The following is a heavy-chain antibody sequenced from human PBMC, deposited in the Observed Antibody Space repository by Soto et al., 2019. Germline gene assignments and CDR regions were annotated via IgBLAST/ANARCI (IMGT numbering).Heavy chain of an antibody. V-gene: IGHV3-48*01. J-gene: IGHJ6*03. CDR2: ISSSSGII. D-gene: IGHD4-17*01. Sequence: VHLVESGGGLVQPGGSLRLFCAASGFTFGSFSMNWVRQAPGKGLEWVSYISSSSGIIYYADSVKGRFTISRDNAKNSLYLQMNSLRAEDTAVYFCAKMVTTYYYYYMDVWGKGTTVTVSS. CDR3: AKMVTTYYYYYMDV. CDR1: GFTFGSFS.